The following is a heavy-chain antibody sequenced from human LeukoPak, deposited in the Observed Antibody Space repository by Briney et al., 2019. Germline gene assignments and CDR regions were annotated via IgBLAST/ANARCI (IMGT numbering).Heavy chain of an antibody. CDR3: ARARSMTTVTSYYYYMDV. V-gene: IGHV4-39*07. CDR1: GGPISSSTYY. CDR2: IYYSGST. D-gene: IGHD4-11*01. J-gene: IGHJ6*03. Sequence: SETLSLTCTVSGGPISSSTYYWGWIRQPPGKGLEWIGSIYYSGSTYYNPSLKSRVTISVDTSKNQFSLKLSSVTAADTAVYYCARARSMTTVTSYYYYMDVWGKGTTVTVSS.